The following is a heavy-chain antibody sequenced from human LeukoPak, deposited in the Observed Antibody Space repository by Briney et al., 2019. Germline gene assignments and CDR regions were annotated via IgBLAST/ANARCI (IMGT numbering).Heavy chain of an antibody. D-gene: IGHD2-21*01. Sequence: SQTLSLTCAISGDRVSSNSAAWNWIRQSPSSGLEWPGRTYYRSKWYNDYAVSVKTRTTINPDTSRNQFSLQLNSVTPEDTAVYYCARSGVIDMVPFDHWGQGTLVTVSS. CDR1: GDRVSSNSAA. J-gene: IGHJ4*02. CDR2: TYYRSKWYN. V-gene: IGHV6-1*01. CDR3: ARSGVIDMVPFDH.